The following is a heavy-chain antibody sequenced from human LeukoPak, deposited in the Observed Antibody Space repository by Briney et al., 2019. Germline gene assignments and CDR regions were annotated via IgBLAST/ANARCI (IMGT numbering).Heavy chain of an antibody. V-gene: IGHV3-48*03. Sequence: GGSLRLSCAASGFTFSSYEMNWVRQAPGKGLEWVSYISSSGSTMYYADSVKGRFTISRDNAKNSLYLQMNSLRAEDTAVYYCARYTYYYGSGSYGSDYWGQGTLVTVSS. J-gene: IGHJ4*02. D-gene: IGHD3-10*01. CDR3: ARYTYYYGSGSYGSDY. CDR1: GFTFSSYE. CDR2: ISSSGSTM.